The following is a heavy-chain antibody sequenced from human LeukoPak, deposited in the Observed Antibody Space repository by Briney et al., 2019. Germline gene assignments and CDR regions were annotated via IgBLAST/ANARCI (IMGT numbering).Heavy chain of an antibody. CDR3: AREWYYDSSGYSD. D-gene: IGHD3-22*01. J-gene: IGHJ4*02. CDR2: IKQDGSEK. Sequence: PGGSLRLSCAASGFTFSSYWMSWVRQAPGKGLEWVANIKQDGSEKYYVDSVKGRFTISRDNAKNSLYLQMNSLRAEDTAVYYCAREWYYDSSGYSDWGQGTLVTVSS. V-gene: IGHV3-7*01. CDR1: GFTFSSYW.